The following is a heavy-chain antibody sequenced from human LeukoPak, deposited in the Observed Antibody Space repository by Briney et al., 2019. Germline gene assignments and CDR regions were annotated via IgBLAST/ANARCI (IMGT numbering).Heavy chain of an antibody. CDR3: ARVAPFYSNYKGVPYYYYMDV. V-gene: IGHV4-61*02. J-gene: IGHJ6*03. Sequence: SETLSLTCAVSGGSISSGGYSWSWIRQPPGKGLEWIGRIYTSGSTNYNPSLKSRVTMSVNTSKNQFSLKLSSVTAADTAVYYCARVAPFYSNYKGVPYYYYMDVWGKGTTVTVSS. CDR1: GGSISSGGYS. D-gene: IGHD4-11*01. CDR2: IYTSGST.